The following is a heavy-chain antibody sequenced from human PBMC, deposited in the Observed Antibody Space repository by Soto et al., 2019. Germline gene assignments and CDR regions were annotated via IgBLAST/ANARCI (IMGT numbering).Heavy chain of an antibody. CDR1: GYTFTSYD. CDR2: MNPNSGNT. J-gene: IGHJ3*02. V-gene: IGHV1-8*01. D-gene: IGHD3-3*01. Sequence: QVQLVQSGAEVKKPGASVKVSCKASGYTFTSYDINWVRQATGQGLEWMGWMNPNSGNTGYAQKFQGRVTMTKNTSISTAYMEVSSLRSEDTAVYYCARTVVFGVARSEDAFDIWGQGTMVTVSS. CDR3: ARTVVFGVARSEDAFDI.